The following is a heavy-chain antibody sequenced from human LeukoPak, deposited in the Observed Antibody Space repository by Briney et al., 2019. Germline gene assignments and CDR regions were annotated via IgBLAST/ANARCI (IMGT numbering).Heavy chain of an antibody. CDR3: TRIGTSGGEFDY. D-gene: IGHD2-2*01. Sequence: GGSLRLSCAASGFTFSSYAMSWVRQAPGKGLEWVGFIRSKAYGGTTEYAASVKGRFTISRDDSKIIAYLQLNSLKGEDTAVYYCTRIGTSGGEFDYWGQGTLVTVSS. CDR1: GFTFSSYA. CDR2: IRSKAYGGTT. J-gene: IGHJ4*02. V-gene: IGHV3-49*04.